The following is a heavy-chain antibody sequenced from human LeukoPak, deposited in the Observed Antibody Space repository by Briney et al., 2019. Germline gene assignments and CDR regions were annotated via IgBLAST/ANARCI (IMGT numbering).Heavy chain of an antibody. Sequence: GGSLRLSCSASGFTFSSYAMHWVRQAPGKGLEYVSTINSNGGSTSYADSVKGRFTISRDNSKNTLYLQMNSLRAEDTALYYCAKGMDTAMVKYDYWGQGTLVTVSS. CDR2: INSNGGST. V-gene: IGHV3-64*04. J-gene: IGHJ4*02. CDR1: GFTFSSYA. CDR3: AKGMDTAMVKYDY. D-gene: IGHD5-18*01.